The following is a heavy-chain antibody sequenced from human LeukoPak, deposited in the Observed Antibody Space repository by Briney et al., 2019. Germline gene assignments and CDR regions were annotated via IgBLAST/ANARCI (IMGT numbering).Heavy chain of an antibody. CDR2: INPSGGST. V-gene: IGHV1-46*01. Sequence: ASVKVSCKASGYTFTSYGISWVRQAPGQGLEWMGIINPSGGSTTYAQKFHGRVTMTRDTSTNTLYMELSSLRSEDTAVYYCARDLQYYDFWSGYCLGYWGQGTLVTVSS. J-gene: IGHJ4*02. D-gene: IGHD3-3*01. CDR1: GYTFTSYG. CDR3: ARDLQYYDFWSGYCLGY.